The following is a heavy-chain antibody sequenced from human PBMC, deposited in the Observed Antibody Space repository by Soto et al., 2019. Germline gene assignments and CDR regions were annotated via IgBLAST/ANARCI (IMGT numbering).Heavy chain of an antibody. CDR2: ISGSGGST. CDR3: GKEGGFVGGGYFDY. CDR1: GFTFSSYA. J-gene: IGHJ4*02. D-gene: IGHD3-16*01. Sequence: PGVSLRRSCAASGFTFSSYAMSWVRQAPGKGLEWVSAISGSGGSTYYADSVKGRFTISRDNAKNTLYRQMNSLRAEDTAVYYCGKEGGFVGGGYFDYWGQGTLVTVSS. V-gene: IGHV3-23*01.